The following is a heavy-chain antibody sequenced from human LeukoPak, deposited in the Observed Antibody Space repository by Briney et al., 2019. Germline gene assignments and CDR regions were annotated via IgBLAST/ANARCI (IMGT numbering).Heavy chain of an antibody. CDR1: GYTFTSYG. V-gene: IGHV1-18*01. Sequence: PSVKVSFKASGYTFTSYGFSWVRQAPGQGLEWMGRIIAYNGNTNYVQKLQGRVTMTTDTSTSTAYMELRSLRSDDTAVYYCARDYCSGGSCRFDHWGQGTLVTVSS. CDR3: ARDYCSGGSCRFDH. J-gene: IGHJ4*02. CDR2: IIAYNGNT. D-gene: IGHD2-15*01.